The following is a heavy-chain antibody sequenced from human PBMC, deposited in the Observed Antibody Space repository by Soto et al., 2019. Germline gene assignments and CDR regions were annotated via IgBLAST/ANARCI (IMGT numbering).Heavy chain of an antibody. Sequence: SVKVSCKASGGTFSSYTISWVRQAPGQGLEWMGRIIPILGIANYAQKFQGRVTITADKSTSTAYMELSSLRSEDTAVYYCARDMDYGDYANYYFDYWGQGPRSPSPQ. CDR3: ARDMDYGDYANYYFDY. V-gene: IGHV1-69*04. D-gene: IGHD4-17*01. CDR2: IIPILGIA. J-gene: IGHJ4*02. CDR1: GGTFSSYT.